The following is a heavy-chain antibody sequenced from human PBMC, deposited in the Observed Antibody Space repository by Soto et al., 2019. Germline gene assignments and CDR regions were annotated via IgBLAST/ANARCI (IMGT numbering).Heavy chain of an antibody. CDR3: ARDFLPYDYHFWSGWMDV. Sequence: SVKVSCKASGGTFSSYAISLVRQAPGQGLEWMGGIIPIFGTANYAQKFQGRVTITADESTSTAYMELSSLRSEDTAVYYCARDFLPYDYHFWSGWMDVWGQGTTVTVSS. V-gene: IGHV1-69*13. CDR1: GGTFSSYA. J-gene: IGHJ6*02. D-gene: IGHD3-3*01. CDR2: IIPIFGTA.